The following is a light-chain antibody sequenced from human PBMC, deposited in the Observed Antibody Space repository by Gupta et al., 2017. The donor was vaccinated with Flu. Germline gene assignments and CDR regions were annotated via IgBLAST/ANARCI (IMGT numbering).Light chain of an antibody. CDR1: QSVSSN. Sequence: EIGMTKSPATLSVSPGARATLSCRASQSVSSNLAWYQQKPSHAPRLLIYGASTRATSIPARFSGSGSGTEFTLTILCLQSEDFAVYYCQQYNNCPPFTFGGGTKVEIK. CDR3: QQYNNCPPFT. V-gene: IGKV3-15*01. CDR2: GAS. J-gene: IGKJ4*01.